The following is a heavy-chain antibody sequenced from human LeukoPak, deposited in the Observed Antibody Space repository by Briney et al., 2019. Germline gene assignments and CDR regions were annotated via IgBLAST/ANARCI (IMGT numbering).Heavy chain of an antibody. CDR2: IDPSDSYT. Sequence: KNGESLKISCKGSGYSFTSYWISWVRQMPGKGLEWMGRIDPSDSYTNYSPSFQGHVTISADKSISTAYLQWSSLKASDTAMYYCARGGIQLWSYYFDYWGQGTLVTVSS. J-gene: IGHJ4*02. D-gene: IGHD5-18*01. V-gene: IGHV5-10-1*01. CDR1: GYSFTSYW. CDR3: ARGGIQLWSYYFDY.